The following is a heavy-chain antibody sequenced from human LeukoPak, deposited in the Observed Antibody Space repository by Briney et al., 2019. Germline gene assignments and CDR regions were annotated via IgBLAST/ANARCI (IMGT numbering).Heavy chain of an antibody. V-gene: IGHV4-4*07. CDR2: IYTSGST. CDR3: ARGTPTYYYDSSGSYVRDWFDP. D-gene: IGHD3-22*01. J-gene: IGHJ5*02. CDR1: GGSVSSYY. Sequence: SETLSLTCTVSGGSVSSYYWSWIRQPAGKGLEWIGRIYTSGSTNYNPSLKSRVTMSVDTSKNQFSLKLSSVTAADTAVYYCARGTPTYYYDSSGSYVRDWFDPWGQGTLVTVPS.